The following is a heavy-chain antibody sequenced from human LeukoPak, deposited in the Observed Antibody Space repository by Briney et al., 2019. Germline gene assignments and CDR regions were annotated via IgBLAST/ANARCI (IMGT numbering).Heavy chain of an antibody. CDR1: GYTFTTCG. Sequence: ASVKVSCKASGYTFTTCGISWVRQAPGQGLEWMGWIRAYNGKTNYAQKVQGRVTMTTDTSTSTAYMELRGLRFDDTAVYYCARDSVGFDPWGQGTLVTVSS. V-gene: IGHV1-18*01. CDR2: IRAYNGKT. J-gene: IGHJ5*02. CDR3: ARDSVGFDP. D-gene: IGHD1-26*01.